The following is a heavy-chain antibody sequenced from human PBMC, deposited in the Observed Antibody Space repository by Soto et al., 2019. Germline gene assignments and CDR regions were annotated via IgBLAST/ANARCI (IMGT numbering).Heavy chain of an antibody. CDR3: ARVSRTEERY. CDR1: GFTLRAYN. Sequence: GASLRLSCKASGFTLRAYNMNWVRQAPGKGLEWIAYLDSNSRPIYYADSVKGRFTISRDNAQNSLYLQMNSLRVEDTGVYYCARVSRTEERYWG. J-gene: IGHJ1*01. CDR2: LDSNSRPI. D-gene: IGHD1-20*01. V-gene: IGHV3-48*01.